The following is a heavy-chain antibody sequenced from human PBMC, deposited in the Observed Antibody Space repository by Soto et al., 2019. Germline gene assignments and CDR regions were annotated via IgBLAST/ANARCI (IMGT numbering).Heavy chain of an antibody. D-gene: IGHD3-10*01. J-gene: IGHJ6*03. V-gene: IGHV4-34*01. Sequence: QVQLQQWGAGLLKPSETLSLTCAVYGGSFSGYQWSWIRQTPGKGLEWMGEINYSGNINSNPSLKSRVTISLDTHKRQLSLKLRSVTAADTAVYYCARGLILWFGELSRRGGYYDYMDVWGKGTTVIVSS. CDR3: ARGLILWFGELSRRGGYYDYMDV. CDR2: INYSGNI. CDR1: GGSFSGYQ.